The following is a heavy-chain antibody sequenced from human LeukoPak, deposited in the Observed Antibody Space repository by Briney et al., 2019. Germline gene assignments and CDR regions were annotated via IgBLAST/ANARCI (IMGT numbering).Heavy chain of an antibody. CDR1: GYTFTSYD. CDR3: ARAPQPYYDILTGYYDYNYYYMDV. J-gene: IGHJ6*03. CDR2: MNPNSGNT. V-gene: IGHV1-8*01. D-gene: IGHD3-9*01. Sequence: ASVKVSCKASGYTFTSYDINWVRQATGQGLEWMGWMNPNSGNTGYAQKFQGRVTMTRNTSISTAYMELSSLRSEDTAVYYCARAPQPYYDILTGYYDYNYYYMDVWGKGTTVTISS.